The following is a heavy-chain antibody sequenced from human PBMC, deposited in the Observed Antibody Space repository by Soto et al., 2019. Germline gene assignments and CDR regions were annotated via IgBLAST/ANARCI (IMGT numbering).Heavy chain of an antibody. CDR3: ARDYGGDPSYGLDV. CDR2: IYFSGST. Sequence: SETLSLTCTISGGSISSFYWTWIRQPPGKGLEWLGNIYFSGSTNYNPSLKSRVTISIARSQNKFSLKLTSVTAADTAVYYCARDYGGDPSYGLDVWGQGTTVTVSS. CDR1: GGSISSFY. J-gene: IGHJ6*02. D-gene: IGHD2-21*02. V-gene: IGHV4-59*01.